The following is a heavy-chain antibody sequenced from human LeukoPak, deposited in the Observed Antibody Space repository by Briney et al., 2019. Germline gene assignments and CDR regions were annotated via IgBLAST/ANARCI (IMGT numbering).Heavy chain of an antibody. CDR1: GFTFSNAW. Sequence: GGSLRLSCAASGFTFSNAWMSWVRQAPGKGLEWVGRIKSKTDGGTTDYAAPVKGRFTISRDDSKNTLYLQMNSLKTEDTAVYYCITETPYSYGPPAFDYWGQGTLVTVSS. CDR2: IKSKTDGGTT. D-gene: IGHD5-18*01. CDR3: ITETPYSYGPPAFDY. V-gene: IGHV3-15*01. J-gene: IGHJ4*02.